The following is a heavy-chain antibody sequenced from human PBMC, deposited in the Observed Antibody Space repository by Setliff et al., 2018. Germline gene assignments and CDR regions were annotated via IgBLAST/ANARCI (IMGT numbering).Heavy chain of an antibody. V-gene: IGHV3-23*01. CDR2: FSGSGVDT. Sequence: GGSLRLSCAASGFTFSASPMSWVRQAPGKGLEWVSTFSGSGVDTYYADSVKGRFTISRDYSKNTLFLQMNSLRAEDTAVYYCATLYPWDPDAFDLWGQGTMVTVSS. J-gene: IGHJ3*01. CDR3: ATLYPWDPDAFDL. D-gene: IGHD3-16*01. CDR1: GFTFSASP.